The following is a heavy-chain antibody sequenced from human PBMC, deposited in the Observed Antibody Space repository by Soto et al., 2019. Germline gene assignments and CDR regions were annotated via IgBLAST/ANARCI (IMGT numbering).Heavy chain of an antibody. CDR1: GFTFRSYA. V-gene: IGHV3-23*01. CDR3: AKSRAGYYDSSGYPFPFDY. D-gene: IGHD3-22*01. CDR2: ISGSGGST. J-gene: IGHJ4*02. Sequence: EVQLLESGGGLVQPGGSLRLSCAASGFTFRSYAMSWVRQAPGKGLEWVSAISGSGGSTYYADSVKGRFTISRDNSKNTLYLQMNSLRAEDTAVYYCAKSRAGYYDSSGYPFPFDYWGQGTLVTVSS.